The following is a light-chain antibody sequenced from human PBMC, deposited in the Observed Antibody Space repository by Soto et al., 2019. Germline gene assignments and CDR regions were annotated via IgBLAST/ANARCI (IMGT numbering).Light chain of an antibody. J-gene: IGLJ2*01. V-gene: IGLV3-21*04. CDR1: NIGSKS. Sequence: SSELTQPPSVSVAPGKTARITCGGTNIGSKSVHWYQQRPGQAPVVVISYDSDRPSGIPERFSGSNSGNTATLTISRVEAGDEGDYYCQVWDSSSDHVLFGGGTKVTVL. CDR2: YDS. CDR3: QVWDSSSDHVL.